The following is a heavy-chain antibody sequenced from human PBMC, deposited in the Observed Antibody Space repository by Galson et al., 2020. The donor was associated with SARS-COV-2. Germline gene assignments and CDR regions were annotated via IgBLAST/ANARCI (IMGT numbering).Heavy chain of an antibody. CDR1: GGTFSSYA. J-gene: IGHJ6*02. V-gene: IGHV1-69*01. Sequence: SVKVSCKASGGTFSSYAISWVRQAPAHGLEWMGGIIPIFGTATYAQKFHGRVTITADESTSTAYMELSSLRSEDTAVYYCARVGTPLVRYYYDSSAHATENYYYYYGMDVWGQGTTVTVSS. CDR2: IIPIFGTA. CDR3: ARVGTPLVRYYYDSSAHATENYYYYYGMDV. D-gene: IGHD3-22*01.